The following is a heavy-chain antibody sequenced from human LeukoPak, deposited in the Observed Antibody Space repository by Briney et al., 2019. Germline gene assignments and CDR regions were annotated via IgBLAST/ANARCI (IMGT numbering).Heavy chain of an antibody. CDR1: GGSISSSSYY. CDR3: ASPAMAFIDQGRYNYYYYMDV. V-gene: IGHV4-39*01. Sequence: SETLSLTCTVSGGSISSSSYYWGWLRQPPGKGLDWIGIINYRGNTYYNPSLKSRVTISVDTSKNQFSLKLSSVTAADTAVYYRASPAMAFIDQGRYNYYYYMDVWGKGTTVTVSS. J-gene: IGHJ6*03. CDR2: INYRGNT. D-gene: IGHD5-18*01.